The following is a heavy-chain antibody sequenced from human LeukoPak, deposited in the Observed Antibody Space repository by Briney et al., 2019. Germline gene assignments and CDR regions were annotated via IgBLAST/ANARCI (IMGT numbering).Heavy chain of an antibody. Sequence: GSLRLSCAASGFTFSSYWMHWVRQAPGKGLVWVSRTYSDGSSPNYADSVKGRFTISRDNAKNTLYLQMNSLRAEDTAVYYCARGEYCSGGSCYSAAFDIWGQGTMVTASS. CDR2: TYSDGSSP. CDR3: ARGEYCSGGSCYSAAFDI. D-gene: IGHD2-15*01. V-gene: IGHV3-74*01. CDR1: GFTFSSYW. J-gene: IGHJ3*02.